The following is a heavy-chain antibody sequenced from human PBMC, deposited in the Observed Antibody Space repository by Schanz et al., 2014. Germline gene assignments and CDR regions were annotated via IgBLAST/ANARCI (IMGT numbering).Heavy chain of an antibody. V-gene: IGHV1-2*06. J-gene: IGHJ4*02. Sequence: QVQLVQSGAEVKKPGASVKLSCKASGYTFTNYYIHWVRQAPGQGLEWMGRINPNTGGTNFAQKFQGRVTMTRDTSINTVNMELSTLRSDDTAIYYCARGKFQLPKSASDYWGQGTLVTVSS. CDR3: ARGKFQLPKSASDY. D-gene: IGHD2-2*01. CDR1: GYTFTNYY. CDR2: INPNTGGT.